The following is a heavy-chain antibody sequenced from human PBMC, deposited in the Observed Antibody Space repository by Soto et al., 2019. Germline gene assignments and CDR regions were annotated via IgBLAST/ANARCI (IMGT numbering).Heavy chain of an antibody. V-gene: IGHV1-69*02. J-gene: IGHJ6*03. CDR3: ARGDCSSTSCYKDYYYYMDV. CDR1: RGTFSSYT. CDR2: IIPILGIA. D-gene: IGHD2-2*02. Sequence: QVQLVQSGAEVKKPGSSVKVSCKASRGTFSSYTISWVRQAPGQGLEWMGRIIPILGIANYAQKFQGRVTITADKSTSTAYMELSSLRSEDTAVYYCARGDCSSTSCYKDYYYYMDVWGKGTTVTVSS.